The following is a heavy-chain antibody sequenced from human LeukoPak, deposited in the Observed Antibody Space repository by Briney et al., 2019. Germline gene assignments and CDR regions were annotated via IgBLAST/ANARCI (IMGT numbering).Heavy chain of an antibody. CDR3: AKGGYSNGRYYYYYMDV. V-gene: IGHV3-23*01. J-gene: IGHJ6*03. CDR2: FSFNGEST. Sequence: GGSLRLSCTASGFTFSSYAMTWVRQAPGKGLEWVSSFSFNGESTYYADSAKGRFTISSDNSKNTLYLQMNSLRGEDRAVYYCAKGGYSNGRYYYYYMDVWGEGTTVTVSS. CDR1: GFTFSSYA. D-gene: IGHD5-18*01.